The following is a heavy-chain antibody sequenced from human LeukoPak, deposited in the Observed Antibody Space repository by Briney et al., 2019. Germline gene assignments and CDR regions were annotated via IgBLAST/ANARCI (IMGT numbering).Heavy chain of an antibody. V-gene: IGHV4-39*07. CDR1: GGSISSSSYY. CDR3: ARLLGYCSGGSCYPTVFDY. D-gene: IGHD2-15*01. CDR2: IYYSGST. J-gene: IGHJ4*02. Sequence: PSETLSLTCTVSGGSISSSSYYWGWIRQPPGKGLEWIGSIYYSGSTYYNPSLKSRVTISVDTSKNQFSLKLSSVTAADTAVYYCARLLGYCSGGSCYPTVFDYWGQGTLVTVSS.